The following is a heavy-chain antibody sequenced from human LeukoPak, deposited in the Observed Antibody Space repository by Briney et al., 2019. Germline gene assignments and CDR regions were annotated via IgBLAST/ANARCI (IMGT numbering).Heavy chain of an antibody. D-gene: IGHD4-17*01. CDR1: GFTTRAHY. CDR2: IYSGGTT. Sequence: GGSLRLSCAASGFTTRAHYMTWVRQAPGKGLEWVSVIYSGGTTYYADSVKGRFTISRDNSKNTLYLQMNSLRAEDTAVYYCAKDTVTTRPDAFDIWGQGTMVSVSS. J-gene: IGHJ3*02. V-gene: IGHV3-66*01. CDR3: AKDTVTTRPDAFDI.